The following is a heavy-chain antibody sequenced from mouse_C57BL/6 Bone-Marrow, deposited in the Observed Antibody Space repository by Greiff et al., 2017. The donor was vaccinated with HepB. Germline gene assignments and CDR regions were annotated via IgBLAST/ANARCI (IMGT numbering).Heavy chain of an antibody. D-gene: IGHD2-4*01. CDR3: TKHGSYDYPHYYAMDY. J-gene: IGHJ4*01. V-gene: IGHV2-9*01. Sequence: VQLQQSGPGLVAPSQSLSITCTVSGLSLTSYGVDWVRQPPGRGLEWLGVIWGGGSTNYNSACMSRLSFRKNNSKSQVFLKMKMLQTNDTAMYYCTKHGSYDYPHYYAMDYWGQGTSVAVSS. CDR1: GLSLTSYG. CDR2: IWGGGST.